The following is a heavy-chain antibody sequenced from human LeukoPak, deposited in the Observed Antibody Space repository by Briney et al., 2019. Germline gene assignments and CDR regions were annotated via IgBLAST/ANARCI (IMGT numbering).Heavy chain of an antibody. CDR1: GGSISSYY. J-gene: IGHJ4*02. CDR2: INYSGTT. V-gene: IGHV4-59*01. Sequence: SETLSLTCTVPGGSISSYYWSWIRQPPGKGLEWIGYINYSGTTNYNPSLKSRVTISVDTSKNQFSLKMTSVTAADTAVYYCARGAGWWDLWGQGTLATVS. D-gene: IGHD1-26*01. CDR3: ARGAGWWDL.